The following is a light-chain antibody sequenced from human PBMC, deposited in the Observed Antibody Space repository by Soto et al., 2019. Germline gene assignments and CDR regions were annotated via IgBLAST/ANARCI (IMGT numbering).Light chain of an antibody. J-gene: IGKJ4*01. CDR1: QDISNY. CDR3: EEYDYLPPSD. V-gene: IGKV1-33*01. CDR2: DAS. Sequence: DLQMTQSPSSLSASVGDRVTITCQASQDISNYLNWYQQKPGKAPKLLIYDASHFETGGQSRFRGRGTGIYCSLSISRPPPADIGTYYCEEYDYLPPSDFGGGTQVVSK.